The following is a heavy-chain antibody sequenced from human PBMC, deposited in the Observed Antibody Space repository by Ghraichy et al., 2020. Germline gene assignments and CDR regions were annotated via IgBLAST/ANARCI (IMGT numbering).Heavy chain of an antibody. Sequence: SETLSLTCTVSGDSISDYYWTWLRRAPGKGLAWIGHIHHTGVTEYNPSLQSRVTISLDTSTTQFTLSLTSVTAADTAVYYCVRNRGFAYASGDYIGLDVWGQGTQVTVSS. CDR1: GDSISDYY. D-gene: IGHD2-2*01. V-gene: IGHV4-59*01. CDR2: IHHTGVT. J-gene: IGHJ5*02. CDR3: VRNRGFAYASGDYIGLDV.